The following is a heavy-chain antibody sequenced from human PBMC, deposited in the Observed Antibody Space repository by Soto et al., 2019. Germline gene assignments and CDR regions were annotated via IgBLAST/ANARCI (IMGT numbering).Heavy chain of an antibody. Sequence: PSETLSLTCTVSGGSISSYYWSWIRQPPGKGLEWIGYIYYSGSTNYNPSLKSRVTISVDTSKNQFTLKLSSVTAADTAVYYCARFVKDIVVVPAAMVGPLDYYYYMDVWGKGTTVT. J-gene: IGHJ6*03. V-gene: IGHV4-59*01. D-gene: IGHD2-2*01. CDR2: IYYSGST. CDR1: GGSISSYY. CDR3: ARFVKDIVVVPAAMVGPLDYYYYMDV.